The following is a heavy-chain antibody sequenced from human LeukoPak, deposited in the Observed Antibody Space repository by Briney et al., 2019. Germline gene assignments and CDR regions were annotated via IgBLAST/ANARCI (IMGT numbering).Heavy chain of an antibody. CDR3: AILRGATADY. D-gene: IGHD1-26*01. J-gene: IGHJ4*02. CDR1: GDSVISGDYR. V-gene: IGHV4-39*01. CDR2: IYYSGST. Sequence: PSETLSLTCTVSGDSVISGDYRWTWIRQPPGKGLEWIGSIYYSGSTYYNPSLKSRVTMSVDTSKNQFSLNLSSVTAADTAVYYCAILRGATADYWGQGTLVTVSS.